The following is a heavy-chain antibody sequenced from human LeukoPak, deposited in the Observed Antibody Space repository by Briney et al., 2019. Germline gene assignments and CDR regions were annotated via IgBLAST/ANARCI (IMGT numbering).Heavy chain of an antibody. CDR2: INSDGSGT. Sequence: GGSLRLSCSASGFTFSTYWMHWVRQAPGKGLVWVSRINSDGSGTGFADSLNGRFTISRDNAKNILYLQMNSLRAEDTAVYYCVREFYSALWDWGQGTLVTVSS. V-gene: IGHV3-74*01. CDR3: VREFYSALWD. J-gene: IGHJ4*02. D-gene: IGHD2-21*01. CDR1: GFTFSTYW.